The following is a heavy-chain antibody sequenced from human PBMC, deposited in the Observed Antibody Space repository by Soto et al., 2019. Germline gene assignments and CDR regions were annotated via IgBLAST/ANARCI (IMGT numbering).Heavy chain of an antibody. CDR1: GFTFSSYG. J-gene: IGHJ5*02. D-gene: IGHD5-12*01. V-gene: IGHV3-30*18. CDR2: ISYDGSNK. Sequence: GGSLRLSCAASGFTFSSYGMHWVRQAPGKGLEWVAVISYDGSNKYYADSVKGRFTISRDNSKNTLYLQMNSLRAEDTAVYYCANIDEVALFDPWGQGTLVTVSS. CDR3: ANIDEVALFDP.